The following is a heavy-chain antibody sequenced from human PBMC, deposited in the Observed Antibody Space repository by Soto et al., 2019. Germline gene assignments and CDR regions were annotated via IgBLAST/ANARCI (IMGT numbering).Heavy chain of an antibody. CDR1: GGSISGKS. CDR3: ARDSGRYLEY. CDR2: MYHSGNT. V-gene: IGHV4-59*01. D-gene: IGHD1-26*01. Sequence: QVQLQESGPGLVKPSETLSLTCSVSGGSISGKSWNWIRQSPGKGLEWIGYMYHSGNTKYNPSLERRVAISGDTSKNQISLNSSSVTAADTGVYYCARDSGRYLEYWGQGILVTVSS. J-gene: IGHJ4*02.